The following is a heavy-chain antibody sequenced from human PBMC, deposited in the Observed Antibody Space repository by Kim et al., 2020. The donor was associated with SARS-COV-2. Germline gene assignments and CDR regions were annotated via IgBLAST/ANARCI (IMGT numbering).Heavy chain of an antibody. CDR3: AKEVRDCTNGVCSNPYYYGMDV. V-gene: IGHV3-30*18. D-gene: IGHD2-8*01. CDR1: GFTFSSYG. Sequence: GGSLRLSCAASGFTFSSYGMHWVRQAPGKGLEWVAVISYDGSNKYYADSVKGRFTISRDNSKNTLYLQMNSLRAEDTAVYYCAKEVRDCTNGVCSNPYYYGMDVWGQGTTVTVSS. J-gene: IGHJ6*02. CDR2: ISYDGSNK.